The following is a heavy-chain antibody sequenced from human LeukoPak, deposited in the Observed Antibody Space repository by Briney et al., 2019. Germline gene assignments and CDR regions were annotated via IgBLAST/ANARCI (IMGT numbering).Heavy chain of an antibody. CDR3: ARGQPTSY. V-gene: IGHV3-48*01. J-gene: IGHJ4*02. Sequence: PGGSLRLSCAASGFTFSSYSMTWVRQAPGKGLEWVSYISSSSSTIYYADSVKGRFTISRDNAKNSLYLQMNSLRAEDTAVYYCARGQPTSYWGQGTLVTVSS. CDR1: GFTFSSYS. D-gene: IGHD6-13*01. CDR2: ISSSSSTI.